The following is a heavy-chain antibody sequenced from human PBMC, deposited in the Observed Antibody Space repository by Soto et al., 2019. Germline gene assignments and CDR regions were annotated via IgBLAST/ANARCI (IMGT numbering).Heavy chain of an antibody. CDR2: IYHSGST. CDR3: ARGYSGYDFNWFDP. J-gene: IGHJ5*02. D-gene: IGHD5-12*01. Sequence: PSETLSLTCAVSGGSISSSNWWSWVRQPPGKGLEWIGEIYHSGSTNYNPSLKSRVTISVDKSKNQFSLKLSSVTAADTAVYYCARGYSGYDFNWFDPWGQGTLVTVSS. V-gene: IGHV4-4*02. CDR1: GGSISSSNW.